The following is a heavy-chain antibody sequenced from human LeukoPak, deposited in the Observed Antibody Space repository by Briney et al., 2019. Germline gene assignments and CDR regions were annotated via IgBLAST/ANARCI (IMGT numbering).Heavy chain of an antibody. D-gene: IGHD3-9*01. Sequence: GGSLRLSCAASGFTFRNYTVNWVRQAPGKGLEWVANIKQDGSEKYYVDSMKGRFTISRDNAKNSLYLQMNSLSAEDTAVYYCARDRSTKNYDILTGYYNGGYYFDYWGQGTLVTVSS. V-gene: IGHV3-7*01. CDR3: ARDRSTKNYDILTGYYNGGYYFDY. J-gene: IGHJ4*02. CDR1: GFTFRNYT. CDR2: IKQDGSEK.